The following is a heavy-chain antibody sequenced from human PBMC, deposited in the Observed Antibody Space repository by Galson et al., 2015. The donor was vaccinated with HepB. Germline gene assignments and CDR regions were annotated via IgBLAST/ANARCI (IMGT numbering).Heavy chain of an antibody. CDR2: IYNSGST. V-gene: IGHV4-59*08. Sequence: TLSLTCAVSGGSISSSYWSWFRQPPGKGLEWIGYIYNSGSTYYNPSLQSRITISIDWSKNQFSLRLTSVTAADTAVYYCASRVDWGQGTLVTVSS. J-gene: IGHJ1*01. CDR3: ASRVD. CDR1: GGSISSSY.